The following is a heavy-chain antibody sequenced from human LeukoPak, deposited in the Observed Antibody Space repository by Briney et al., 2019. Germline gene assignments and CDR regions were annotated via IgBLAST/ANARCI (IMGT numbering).Heavy chain of an antibody. J-gene: IGHJ4*02. V-gene: IGHV1-69*13. D-gene: IGHD6-19*01. CDR3: ARGRSSGWYGGDYDEANYFDY. CDR2: IIPIFGTA. Sequence: SVKVSCKASGGTFRRFTISWVRQAPGQGLEWMGGIIPIFGTANYAQKFQGRVTITADESTSTAYMELSSLRSEDTAVYYCARGRSSGWYGGDYDEANYFDYWGQGTLVTVSS. CDR1: GGTFRRFT.